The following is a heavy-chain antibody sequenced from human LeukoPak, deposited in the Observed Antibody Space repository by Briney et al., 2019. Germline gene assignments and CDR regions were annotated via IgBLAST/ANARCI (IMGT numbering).Heavy chain of an antibody. J-gene: IGHJ6*03. CDR3: AKDYYDILTGYYMDV. V-gene: IGHV3-23*01. CDR1: GFSFNIYG. D-gene: IGHD3-9*01. CDR2: ITDRGNNK. Sequence: SGGTLRLSCAASGFSFNIYGMAWVRQAPGRGLEWVSYITDRGNNKYYADAVKGRFTISRDNSKDTLYLQMNSLRAEDTAVYYCAKDYYDILTGYYMDVWGKGTTVTISS.